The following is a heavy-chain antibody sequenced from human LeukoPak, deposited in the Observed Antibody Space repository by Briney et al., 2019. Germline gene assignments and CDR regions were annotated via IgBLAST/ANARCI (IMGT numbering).Heavy chain of an antibody. V-gene: IGHV3-73*01. CDR2: IRSRANNYAT. Sequence: PGGSLKLSRAASGFTFSDSNMHWVRQASGKGLEWVGRIRSRANNYATAYGASVTGRFTISRDDSKNTAYLQMNSLKTEDTAVFYCTRTPDFWSGYSDWGQGTLVTVSS. J-gene: IGHJ4*02. D-gene: IGHD3-3*01. CDR1: GFTFSDSN. CDR3: TRTPDFWSGYSD.